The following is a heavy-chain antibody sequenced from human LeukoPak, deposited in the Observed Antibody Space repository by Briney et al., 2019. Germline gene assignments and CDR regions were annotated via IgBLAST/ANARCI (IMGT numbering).Heavy chain of an antibody. CDR2: IKQDGSED. CDR1: GFTFSDYW. CDR3: ARDGGYCSGGSCYWEC. Sequence: GGPLRLSCAASGFTFSDYWMSWVRQAPGKGLEWVASIKQDGSEDYYVDSVKGRFTISRDNAKKSMYLQMNSLRADDTAVYYCARDGGYCSGGSCYWECWGQGTLVIVPT. V-gene: IGHV3-7*01. J-gene: IGHJ4*02. D-gene: IGHD2-15*01.